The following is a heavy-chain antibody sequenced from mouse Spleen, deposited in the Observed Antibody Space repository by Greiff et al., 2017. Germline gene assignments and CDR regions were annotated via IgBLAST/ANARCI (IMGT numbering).Heavy chain of an antibody. CDR3: ARRDSYGSSYNWYFDV. CDR2: IDPSDSYT. CDR1: GYTFTSYW. D-gene: IGHD1-1*01. Sequence: VQLQQPGAELVMPGASVKLSCKASGYTFTSYWMHWVKQRPGQGLEWIGEIDPSDSYTNYNQKFKGKATLTVDKSSSTAYMQLSSLTSEDSAVYYCARRDSYGSSYNWYFDVWGTGTTVTVSS. V-gene: IGHV1-69*01. J-gene: IGHJ1*03.